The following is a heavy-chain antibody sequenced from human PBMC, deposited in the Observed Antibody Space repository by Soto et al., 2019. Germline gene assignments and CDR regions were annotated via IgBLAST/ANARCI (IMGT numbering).Heavy chain of an antibody. CDR3: ARDSSEDSSGHYRSYYYYGMDV. D-gene: IGHD3-22*01. J-gene: IGHJ6*02. CDR1: GYSFTSYW. V-gene: IGHV5-10-1*01. CDR2: IDPSDSYT. Sequence: GESLKISCKGSGYSFTSYWISWVRQMPGKGLEWMGRIDPSDSYTNYSPSFQGHVTISADKSISTAYLQWSSLKASDTAMYYCARDSSEDSSGHYRSYYYYGMDVWGQGTTVTVSS.